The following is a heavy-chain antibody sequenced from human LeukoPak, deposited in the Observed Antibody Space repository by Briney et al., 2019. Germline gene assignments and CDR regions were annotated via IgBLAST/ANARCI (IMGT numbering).Heavy chain of an antibody. Sequence: SETLSLTCTVSGGSISGYYCSWIRQPPGEGLEYIGYIYYRGSTNYSPSLKSRVTMTVDTSKSQFSLKLRSVTAADTAVYYCATGDRVYEVWGQGTLATVSA. V-gene: IGHV4-59*01. J-gene: IGHJ4*02. CDR2: IYYRGST. CDR1: GGSISGYY. D-gene: IGHD6-6*01. CDR3: ATGDRVYEV.